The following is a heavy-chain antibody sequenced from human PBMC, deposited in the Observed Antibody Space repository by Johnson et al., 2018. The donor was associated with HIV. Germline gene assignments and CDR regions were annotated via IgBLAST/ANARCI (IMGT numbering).Heavy chain of an antibody. V-gene: IGHV3-23*04. Sequence: MQLVESGGGLVQPGGSLRLSCAASGFTFSSYAMSWVRQAPGKGLEWVSAISGSGDSTYYADSVKGRFTISREKSKNTLYVQMNSLRVEDTAVYYCARDLGRPDAFDVWGQGTMVTVSS. CDR1: GFTFSSYA. D-gene: IGHD2-15*01. CDR2: ISGSGDST. J-gene: IGHJ3*01. CDR3: ARDLGRPDAFDV.